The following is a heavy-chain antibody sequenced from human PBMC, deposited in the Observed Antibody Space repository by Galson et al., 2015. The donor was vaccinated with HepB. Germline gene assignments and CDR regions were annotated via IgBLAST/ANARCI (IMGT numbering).Heavy chain of an antibody. D-gene: IGHD3-3*01. Sequence: SLRLSCAASGFTFSDYYMSWIRQAPGKGLEWVSYISSSGSTIYYADSVKGRFTISRDNAKNSLYLQMNSLRTEDTAVYYCARLHPATYYDFWSGSFVYYYMHVWGKGTTVTVSS. CDR2: ISSSGSTI. V-gene: IGHV3-11*01. J-gene: IGHJ6*03. CDR3: ARLHPATYYDFWSGSFVYYYMHV. CDR1: GFTFSDYY.